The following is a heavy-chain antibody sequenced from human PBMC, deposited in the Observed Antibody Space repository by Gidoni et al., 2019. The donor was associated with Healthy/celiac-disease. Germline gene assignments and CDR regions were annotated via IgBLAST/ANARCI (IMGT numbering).Heavy chain of an antibody. J-gene: IGHJ5*02. CDR2: IYTSGRT. CDR1: GGSIRSGSYY. V-gene: IGHV4-61*02. Sequence: QVQLQESGPGLVKPSQTLSLTCTVSGGSIRSGSYYWGWIRQPSGKGLEWIGRIYTSGRTHYNPSLKSRVTISVDTSKNQFSLKLSSVTAADTAVYYCARGHAQYCSSTSCTRAGWFDPWGQGTLVTVSS. CDR3: ARGHAQYCSSTSCTRAGWFDP. D-gene: IGHD2-2*01.